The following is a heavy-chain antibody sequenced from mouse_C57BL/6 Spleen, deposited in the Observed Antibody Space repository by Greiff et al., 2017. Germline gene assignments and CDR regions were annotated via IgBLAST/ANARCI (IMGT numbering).Heavy chain of an antibody. CDR1: GYSITSGYY. CDR2: ISYDGSN. J-gene: IGHJ4*01. V-gene: IGHV3-6*01. D-gene: IGHD2-4*01. CDR3: ARVDYDAYYYAMDY. Sequence: VQLKESGPGLVKPSPSLSLTCSVTGYSITSGYYWNWIRQFPGNKLEWMGYISYDGSNNYNPSLKNRISITRDTSKNQFFLKLNSVTTEDTATYYCARVDYDAYYYAMDYWGQGTSVTVSS.